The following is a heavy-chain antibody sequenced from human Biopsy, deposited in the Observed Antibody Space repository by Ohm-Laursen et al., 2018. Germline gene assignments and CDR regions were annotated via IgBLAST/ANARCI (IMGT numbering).Heavy chain of an antibody. CDR1: GGTFSNYC. Sequence: EASVKVFCKAPGGTFSNYCVNWVRQAPGQGLEWLGGNIPILGTGNYAQKFQDRVTVAANTSTSTATMELRSLRSDDTAVYYCATKLTGYFHHWGQGTLVIVSS. J-gene: IGHJ1*01. D-gene: IGHD3-9*01. V-gene: IGHV1-69*06. CDR2: NIPILGTG. CDR3: ATKLTGYFHH.